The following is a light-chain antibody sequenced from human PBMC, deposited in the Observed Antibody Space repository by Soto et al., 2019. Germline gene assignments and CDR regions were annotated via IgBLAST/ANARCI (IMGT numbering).Light chain of an antibody. CDR3: QQYNNWPRT. V-gene: IGKV3-15*01. J-gene: IGKJ1*01. CDR1: QSVSSN. Sequence: EIVMTQSPATLSVSPGERATLSCRASQSVSSNLAWYQQKPGQAPRLLICGASTRATGIPARFSGSGSGTKFTLTISSLQSEDFAVYYCQQYNNWPRTFGQGTKVDIK. CDR2: GAS.